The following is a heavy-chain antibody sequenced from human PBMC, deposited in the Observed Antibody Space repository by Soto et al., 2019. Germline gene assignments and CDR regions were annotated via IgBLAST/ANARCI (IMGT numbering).Heavy chain of an antibody. CDR3: ARLNSGWQQPFYS. Sequence: SETLSLTCTVSGGSISSVGYFWTRIRQHPAKGLEWIGHISYSGSTYFIPSLRSRLSMSVDTSKNQFSLNLTSVTVADTALYYCARLNSGWQQPFYSWGQGTLVTVSS. D-gene: IGHD6-25*01. J-gene: IGHJ5*01. CDR1: GGSISSVGYF. V-gene: IGHV4-31*03. CDR2: ISYSGST.